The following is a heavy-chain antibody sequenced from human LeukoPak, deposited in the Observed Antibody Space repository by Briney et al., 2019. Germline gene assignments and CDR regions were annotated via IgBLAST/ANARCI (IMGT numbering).Heavy chain of an antibody. D-gene: IGHD3-22*01. J-gene: IGHJ4*02. CDR2: ISGSGGST. V-gene: IGHV3-23*01. CDR1: GFTFSSYA. CDR3: AKDMARMYYYDSSGYYGLFDY. Sequence: SGGSLRLSCAASGFTFSSYAMSWVRQAPGKGLEWVSAISGSGGSTYYADSVKGRFTITRDNSKNTLYLQMNSLRAEDTAVYYCAKDMARMYYYDSSGYYGLFDYWGQGTLVTVSS.